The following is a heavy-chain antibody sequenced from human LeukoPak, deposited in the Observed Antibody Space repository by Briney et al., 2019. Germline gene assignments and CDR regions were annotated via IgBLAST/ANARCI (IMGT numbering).Heavy chain of an antibody. CDR2: ISAYNGNT. Sequence: ASVTVSCKASGYTFTNYGISWVRQAPGQGVEWMGWISAYNGNTNYAQKFQGRVTITTDTPTSTAYMELRSLRSDDTAVYYCARGPYSSSCPDFWGRGTLVTVSS. CDR1: GYTFTNYG. J-gene: IGHJ4*02. D-gene: IGHD6-13*01. CDR3: ARGPYSSSCPDF. V-gene: IGHV1-18*04.